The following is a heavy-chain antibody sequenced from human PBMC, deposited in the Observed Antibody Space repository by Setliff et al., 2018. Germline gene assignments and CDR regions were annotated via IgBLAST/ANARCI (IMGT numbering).Heavy chain of an antibody. CDR2: IYYSGST. D-gene: IGHD3-16*01. J-gene: IGHJ3*02. Sequence: PSETLSLTCSVSGGSMSFYYWSWIRQPPGKGLEWIGYIYYSGSTDSNPSLKSRVAISIDTSKNEFSLNLRSVTAADTAVYYCARGLFTFGGVHDAFDIWGQGTMVTVSS. V-gene: IGHV4-59*01. CDR1: GGSMSFYY. CDR3: ARGLFTFGGVHDAFDI.